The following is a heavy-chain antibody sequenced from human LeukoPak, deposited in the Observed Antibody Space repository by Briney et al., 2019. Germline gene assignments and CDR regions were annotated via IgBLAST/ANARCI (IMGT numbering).Heavy chain of an antibody. J-gene: IGHJ4*02. D-gene: IGHD5-12*01. V-gene: IGHV3-7*01. Sequence: PGGSLRLSCAAYGFSLSGYWMSWVRQAPGKGLEWVARLHADGNEKYFVHSVKGRFTVSRDNAKNPLYLQMNSLRVEDTAVHYCARGGYSFDYLGQGTLVTVSS. CDR3: ARGGYSFDY. CDR1: GFSLSGYW. CDR2: LHADGNEK.